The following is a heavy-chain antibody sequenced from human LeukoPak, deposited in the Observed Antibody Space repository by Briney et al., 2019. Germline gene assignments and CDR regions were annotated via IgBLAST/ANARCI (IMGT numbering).Heavy chain of an antibody. Sequence: PSETLSLTCTVSGVSISSDNYYWSWIRQHPGKGLEWIGYIYYSGSTYYNPSLKSRVTISVDTSKNQFSLKLSSVTAADTAVYYCAGEKQQLVHYWGQGTLVTVSS. J-gene: IGHJ4*02. V-gene: IGHV4-31*03. CDR2: IYYSGST. CDR3: AGEKQQLVHY. CDR1: GVSISSDNYY. D-gene: IGHD6-13*01.